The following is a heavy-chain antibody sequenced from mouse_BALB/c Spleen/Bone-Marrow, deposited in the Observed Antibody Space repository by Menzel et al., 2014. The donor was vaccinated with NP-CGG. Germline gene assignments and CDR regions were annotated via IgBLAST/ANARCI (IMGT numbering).Heavy chain of an antibody. CDR3: ARNYRYPRPYAMDY. CDR2: IDPSNSET. J-gene: IGHJ4*01. V-gene: IGHV1S127*01. CDR1: GYTFTSYW. D-gene: IGHD2-14*01. Sequence: QVQLQQSGPELVRPGASVKMSCKASGYTFTSYWMHWVKQRPGQGLEWIGMIDPSNSETRLNQKFKDKATFNVDKSSNTSYMQLSSLTSEDAAVYYCARNYRYPRPYAMDYWGQGTSVTVSS.